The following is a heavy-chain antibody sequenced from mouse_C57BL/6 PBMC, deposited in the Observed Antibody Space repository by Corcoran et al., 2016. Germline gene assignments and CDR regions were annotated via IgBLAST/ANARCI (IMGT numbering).Heavy chain of an antibody. Sequence: QIQLVQSGPELKKPGETVKISCKASGYTFTTYGMSWVKQAPGKGLKWMGWINTYSGVPTYADDFKGRFAFSLETSASTAYLQINNLKNEDTATYFCARGRGFTMVVADYFDYWGQGTTLTVSS. V-gene: IGHV9-3*01. J-gene: IGHJ2*01. CDR2: INTYSGVP. CDR1: GYTFTTYG. D-gene: IGHD1-1*01. CDR3: ARGRGFTMVVADYFDY.